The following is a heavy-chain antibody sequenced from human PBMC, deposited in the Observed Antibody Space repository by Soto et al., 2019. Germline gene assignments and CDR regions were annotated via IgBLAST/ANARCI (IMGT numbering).Heavy chain of an antibody. CDR1: GNSIATGAYY. D-gene: IGHD2-2*01. Sequence: SETLSLTCTVSGNSIATGAYYWSWIRQHPGKGLEWIGYISYSGTTYYNPSLKRRFTISVDTSKNQFSLILTAVTAADTAVYYCARVGGSTTPLGAFDIWGPGTKVTVSS. V-gene: IGHV4-31*03. J-gene: IGHJ3*02. CDR2: ISYSGTT. CDR3: ARVGGSTTPLGAFDI.